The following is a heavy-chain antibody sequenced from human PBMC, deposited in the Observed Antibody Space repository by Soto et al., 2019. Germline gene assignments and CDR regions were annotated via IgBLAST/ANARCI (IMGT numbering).Heavy chain of an antibody. CDR2: MNPNSGNT. J-gene: IGHJ3*02. Sequence: ASVKVSCKASGYTFTSYDINWVRQATGQGLEWMGWMNPNSGNTGYAQKFQGRVTMTRNTSISTAYMELSSLRSEDTAVYYCARAHSSSWYSWDAFDIWGQGTMVTVSS. CDR1: GYTFTSYD. V-gene: IGHV1-8*01. D-gene: IGHD6-13*01. CDR3: ARAHSSSWYSWDAFDI.